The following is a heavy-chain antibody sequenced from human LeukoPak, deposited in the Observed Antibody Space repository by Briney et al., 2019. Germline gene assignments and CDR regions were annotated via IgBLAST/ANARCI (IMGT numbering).Heavy chain of an antibody. J-gene: IGHJ4*02. V-gene: IGHV3-23*01. Sequence: GGSLRLSCAASGFTFSSYAMSWVRQAPGKGLEWVSGVSGSGASTYYADSVKGRFTISRDNSKNTLYLQMNSLRAEDTAVYYCAKVKSSGHIPYFDHWGQGTLVTVSS. D-gene: IGHD3-22*01. CDR1: GFTFSSYA. CDR3: AKVKSSGHIPYFDH. CDR2: VSGSGAST.